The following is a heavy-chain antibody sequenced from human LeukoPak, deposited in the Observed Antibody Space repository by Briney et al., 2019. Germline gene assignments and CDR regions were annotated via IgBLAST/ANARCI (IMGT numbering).Heavy chain of an antibody. D-gene: IGHD3-22*01. J-gene: IGHJ4*02. Sequence: GESLKISCKGSGYSFTSYWIGWVRQTPGKGLEWMGIIYPGDSDTRYSPSFQGQVTISADKSISTAYLQWSSLKASDTAMYYCARQGGYYDSSGYYYVDYWGQGTLVTVSS. V-gene: IGHV5-51*01. CDR1: GYSFTSYW. CDR3: ARQGGYYDSSGYYYVDY. CDR2: IYPGDSDT.